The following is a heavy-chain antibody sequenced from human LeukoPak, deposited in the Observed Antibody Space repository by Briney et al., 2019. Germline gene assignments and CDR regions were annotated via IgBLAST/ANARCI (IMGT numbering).Heavy chain of an antibody. CDR1: GGSISSGDYY. CDR3: ARVVCSSTSCASYYFDY. CDR2: IYYSGST. D-gene: IGHD2-2*01. Sequence: SETLSLTCTVSGGSISSGDYYWSWIRQPPGTGLEWIGYIYYSGSTYYNPSLKSRVSISVDTSKNQFSLKLSSATAADTAVYYCARVVCSSTSCASYYFDYWGQGTLVTVSS. J-gene: IGHJ4*02. V-gene: IGHV4-30-4*01.